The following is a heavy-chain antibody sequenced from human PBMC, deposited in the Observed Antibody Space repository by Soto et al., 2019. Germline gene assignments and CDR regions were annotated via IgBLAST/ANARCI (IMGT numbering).Heavy chain of an antibody. Sequence: GSLRLSCAASGXTFSSYSMSWVRQAPGKGLEWVSAISGSGGSTYYADSVKGRFTISRDNSKNTLYLQMNSLRAEEKAVYYCATRGVVVVAATFYYYGMEVWGQGTPVNVSS. CDR3: ATRGVVVVAATFYYYGMEV. CDR2: ISGSGGST. D-gene: IGHD2-15*01. CDR1: GXTFSSYS. V-gene: IGHV3-23*01. J-gene: IGHJ6*02.